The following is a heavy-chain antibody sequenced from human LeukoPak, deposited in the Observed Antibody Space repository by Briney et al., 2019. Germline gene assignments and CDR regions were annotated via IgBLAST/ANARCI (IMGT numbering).Heavy chain of an antibody. CDR3: ARDRWMAPYYYYYGMDV. CDR1: GGSFSGYY. V-gene: IGHV4-34*01. J-gene: IGHJ6*02. D-gene: IGHD5-24*01. Sequence: SETLSLTCAVYGGSFSGYYWSWIRQPPGKGLEWIGEINHSGSTNYNPSLKSRVTISVDTSKNQFSLKLSSVTAADTAVYYCARDRWMAPYYYYYGMDVWGQGTTVTVSS. CDR2: INHSGST.